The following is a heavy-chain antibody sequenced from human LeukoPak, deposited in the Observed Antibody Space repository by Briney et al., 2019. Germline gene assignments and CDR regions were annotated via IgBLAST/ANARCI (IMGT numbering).Heavy chain of an antibody. CDR1: GYTFTSYA. CDR3: ARDWPYDILTGYNYRYNWFDP. V-gene: IGHV7-4-1*02. CDR2: INTNTGNP. Sequence: ASVKVSCKASGYTFTSYAMNWARQAPGQGLEWMGWINTNTGNPTYAQGFTGRFVFSLDTSVSTAYLQISSLKAEDTAVYYCARDWPYDILTGYNYRYNWFDPWGQGTLVTVSS. D-gene: IGHD3-9*01. J-gene: IGHJ5*02.